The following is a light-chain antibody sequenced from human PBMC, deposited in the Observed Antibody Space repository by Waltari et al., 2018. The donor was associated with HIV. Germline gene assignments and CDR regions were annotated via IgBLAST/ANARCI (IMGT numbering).Light chain of an antibody. CDR3: SSYTSSSLEI. V-gene: IGLV2-14*03. Sequence: QSALTQPASVSGSPGQSITISCTGTSSDVGGYNYVSWYQQHPGKAPKLMIYEVTNRPSGVSNRFSGSKSGNTASLTISGLQGEDEADYYCSSYTSSSLEIFGGGTKLTVL. J-gene: IGLJ2*01. CDR1: SSDVGGYNY. CDR2: EVT.